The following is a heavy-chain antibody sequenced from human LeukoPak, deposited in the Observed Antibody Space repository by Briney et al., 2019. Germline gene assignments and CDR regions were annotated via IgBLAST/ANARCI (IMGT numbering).Heavy chain of an antibody. D-gene: IGHD5-18*01. CDR3: ARHLSGVTGYTYGRGIDY. J-gene: IGHJ4*02. Sequence: GGSRRLSCAASGFAFSSYWMSWVRQAPGKGLEWVANIKKDGSEKYYVDSVKGRFTISRDNAKKSLYLQMNSLRAEDTAVYYCARHLSGVTGYTYGRGIDYWGQGTLVTVSS. V-gene: IGHV3-7*01. CDR2: IKKDGSEK. CDR1: GFAFSSYW.